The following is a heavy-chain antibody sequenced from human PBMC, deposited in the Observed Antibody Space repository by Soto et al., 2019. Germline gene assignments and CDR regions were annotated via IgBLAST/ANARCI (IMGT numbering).Heavy chain of an antibody. CDR1: GGSISSRTHY. D-gene: IGHD3-3*01. CDR3: ATADGFGVVTPFFEY. CDR2: SFYRGST. Sequence: QLQLQESGPGLVKPSETLSLTCSVSGGSISSRTHYWGWIRQSPGKHLEWIGSSFYRGSTHYNPSIKTRATISVDTSKNQVSLEVYSVTAADTALYYCATADGFGVVTPFFEYWGQGILVTVSS. V-gene: IGHV4-39*01. J-gene: IGHJ4*02.